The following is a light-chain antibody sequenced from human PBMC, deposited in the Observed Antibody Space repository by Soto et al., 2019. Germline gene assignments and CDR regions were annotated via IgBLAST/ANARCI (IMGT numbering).Light chain of an antibody. CDR1: QNISIW. CDR3: QHWNDYSWT. V-gene: IGKV1-5*03. Sequence: DIHMTQSTSTLSASVGDRVTITCRASQNISIWLAWYQQKPGKAPNLLIYKTSSLETGVPSRFSDSGSGTEFTRTISSLQPDDVATYYCQHWNDYSWTFGQGTKVEVK. CDR2: KTS. J-gene: IGKJ1*01.